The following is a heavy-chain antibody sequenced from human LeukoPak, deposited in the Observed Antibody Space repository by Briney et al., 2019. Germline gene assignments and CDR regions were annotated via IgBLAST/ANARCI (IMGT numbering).Heavy chain of an antibody. V-gene: IGHV3-20*04. CDR3: ARGATGTTFDY. CDR2: INWNGGST. D-gene: IGHD1-1*01. Sequence: GASLKLSWTGSGFKFDYFCMTWVRQASVTGLVWVSGINWNGGSTGYADSVKGRFTIFRDNAKNSLYLQMNSLRAEDTAFYYCARGATGTTFDYWGQGTLVTASS. CDR1: GFKFDYFC. J-gene: IGHJ4*02.